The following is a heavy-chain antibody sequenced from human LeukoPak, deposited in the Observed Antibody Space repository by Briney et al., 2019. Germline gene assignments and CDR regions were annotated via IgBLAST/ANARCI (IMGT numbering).Heavy chain of an antibody. J-gene: IGHJ6*03. CDR3: ASQREQQLVSHYYYYMDV. CDR1: GYSFTSYW. V-gene: IGHV5-51*01. Sequence: GESLKISCKGSGYSFTSYWIGGVRQMPGKGLEWMGIIYPGDSDTRYSPSFQGQVTISADKSISTAYLQWSSLKASDTAMYYCASQREQQLVSHYYYYMDVWGKGTTVTVSS. D-gene: IGHD6-13*01. CDR2: IYPGDSDT.